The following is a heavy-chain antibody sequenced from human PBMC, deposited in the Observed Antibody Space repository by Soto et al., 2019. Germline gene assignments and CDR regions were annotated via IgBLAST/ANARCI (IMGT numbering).Heavy chain of an antibody. V-gene: IGHV3-23*01. D-gene: IGHD6-13*01. Sequence: EVQLLESGGGLVQPGGSLRLSCAASGFTISSCAMSWVRQAPGKGLEWVSTISGSGVYTYYADSVKGRFTISRDNSKNTLYLQMNSLRAEDTAIFYCAKYAERAADGVAWDYFDYWGQGTLVTVS. CDR3: AKYAERAADGVAWDYFDY. J-gene: IGHJ4*02. CDR1: GFTISSCA. CDR2: ISGSGVYT.